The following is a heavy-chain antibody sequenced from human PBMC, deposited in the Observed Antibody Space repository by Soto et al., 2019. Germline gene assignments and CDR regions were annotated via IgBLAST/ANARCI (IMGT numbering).Heavy chain of an antibody. Sequence: SETLSLTCAVSSASIISEQRWSWVRQPPGKGLEWIGYIYHSGSTYYNPSLRSRVTISVDRSTLQFTLKLSSVTAADTAVYYCVRQGFGVLHGLVDVWGQGTMVTVSS. CDR2: IYHSGST. J-gene: IGHJ6*02. V-gene: IGHV4-4*02. CDR3: VRQGFGVLHGLVDV. CDR1: SASIISEQR. D-gene: IGHD3-10*01.